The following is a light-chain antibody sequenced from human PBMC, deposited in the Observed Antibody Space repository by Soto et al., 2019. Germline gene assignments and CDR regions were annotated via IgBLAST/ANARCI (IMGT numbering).Light chain of an antibody. CDR1: QNINNF. CDR2: LGF. J-gene: IGKJ4*01. V-gene: IGKV1-39*01. Sequence: DIQMTQSPSSLSASVGDRITISCRASQNINNFLTWYQQRPGEAPKLLIYLGFSLQSGVPSRFSGSGSGTDFTLPISSLHPEPFATYFCQQSYTAPLTFVGGTKVEIK. CDR3: QQSYTAPLT.